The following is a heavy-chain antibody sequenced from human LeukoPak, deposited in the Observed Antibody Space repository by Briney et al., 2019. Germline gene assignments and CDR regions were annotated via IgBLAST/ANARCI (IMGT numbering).Heavy chain of an antibody. J-gene: IGHJ4*02. CDR3: ARDQMAAAAALDY. CDR2: ISSSSSYI. CDR1: GFTFSSYS. D-gene: IGHD6-13*01. Sequence: GRSLRLSCAASGFTFSSYSMNWVRQAPGKGLEWVSSISSSSSYIYYADSVKGRFTISRDNAKNSLYLQMNSLRAEDTAVYYCARDQMAAAAALDYWGQGTLVTVSS. V-gene: IGHV3-21*01.